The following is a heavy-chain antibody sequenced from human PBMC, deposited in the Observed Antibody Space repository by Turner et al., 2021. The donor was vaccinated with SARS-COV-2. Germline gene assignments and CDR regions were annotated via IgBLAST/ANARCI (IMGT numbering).Heavy chain of an antibody. CDR2: IWYDGSNK. Sequence: QVQLVESGGGVVQPGRSLRLSCAASGFTFSSYGMHWVRQAPGKGLEWVAVIWYDGSNKYYGDSVKGRFTISRDKSKNTLYLQMNSLRAEDTAVYYCARGKEWELSYWGQGTLVTVSS. V-gene: IGHV3-33*01. CDR1: GFTFSSYG. J-gene: IGHJ4*02. D-gene: IGHD1-26*01. CDR3: ARGKEWELSY.